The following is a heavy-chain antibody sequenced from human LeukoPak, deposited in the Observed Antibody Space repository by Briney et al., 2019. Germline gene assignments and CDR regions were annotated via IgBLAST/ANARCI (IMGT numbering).Heavy chain of an antibody. D-gene: IGHD2-21*02. J-gene: IGHJ4*02. CDR3: SRHEALPGDY. CDR2: IRTKANNYVT. Sequence: GGSLRLSCAASGFTFSGSTVHWVRQASGKGLDWVGHIRTKANNYVTAYAASGKGRFTISRDDSKNTAYLQMNSLKIEDTAVYYCSRHEALPGDYWGQGTLVTVSS. V-gene: IGHV3-73*01. CDR1: GFTFSGST.